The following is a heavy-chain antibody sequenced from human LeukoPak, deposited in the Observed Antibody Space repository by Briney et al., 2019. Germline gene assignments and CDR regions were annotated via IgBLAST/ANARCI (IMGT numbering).Heavy chain of an antibody. CDR1: GGSINSYY. V-gene: IGHV4-59*01. J-gene: IGHJ4*02. D-gene: IGHD6-13*01. CDR2: IYFTGTT. Sequence: SETLSLTCSVSGGSINSYYWSWIRQPPGKGLEWIGYIYFTGTTNYSPSLKSRVTISVDTSKNQFSLRLNSVAAADTAVYYCARGVAAEAPFGYWGQGALVTVSS. CDR3: ARGVAAEAPFGY.